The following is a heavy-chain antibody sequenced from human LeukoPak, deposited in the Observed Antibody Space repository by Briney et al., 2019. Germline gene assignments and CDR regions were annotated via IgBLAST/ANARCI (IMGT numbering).Heavy chain of an antibody. CDR2: IRPDGSTT. D-gene: IGHD2-21*01. CDR1: GFTFSTYW. CDR3: ARVSSLWAFDY. V-gene: IGHV3-74*01. J-gene: IGHJ4*02. Sequence: PGGSLRLSCAASGFTFSTYWMHWVRQIPEEGLVWVSRIRPDGSTTAYADSVRGRFTISRDNARNTLYLQLTSLGAEDTAIYYCARVSSLWAFDYWGQGTLVTVSS.